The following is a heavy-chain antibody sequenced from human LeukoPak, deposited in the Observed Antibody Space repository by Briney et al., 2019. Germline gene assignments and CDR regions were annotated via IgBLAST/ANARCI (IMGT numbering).Heavy chain of an antibody. J-gene: IGHJ4*02. V-gene: IGHV3-30*02. CDR3: AKDSRHRIVGTTTFLDY. CDR1: GFIFTSYG. D-gene: IGHD1-26*01. CDR2: IRYDGSIK. Sequence: PGGSLRLSCAASGFIFTSYGMHWVRQAPGKGLEWVAFIRYDGSIKFYADSVKGRFTISRDNSRNTLYLQMNGLRAEDTAVYYCAKDSRHRIVGTTTFLDYWGQGTLVTVSS.